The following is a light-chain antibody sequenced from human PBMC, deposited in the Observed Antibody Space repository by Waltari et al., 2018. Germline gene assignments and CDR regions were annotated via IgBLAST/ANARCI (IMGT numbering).Light chain of an antibody. CDR2: WAS. CDR3: LQYASAPWT. Sequence: DIVMTQSPDSLAVSLGERATINCKSSQSVFRTSHNNHFLAWYQQKPGQPPKLLIYWASTRGSGVPDRFSGSGSGTDVTLTINGLQAEDVAVYYCLQYASAPWTFGQGTKVEIK. CDR1: QSVFRTSHNNHF. J-gene: IGKJ1*01. V-gene: IGKV4-1*01.